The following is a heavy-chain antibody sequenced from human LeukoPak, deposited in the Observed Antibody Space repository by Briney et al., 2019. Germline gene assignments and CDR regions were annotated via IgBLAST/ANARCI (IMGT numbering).Heavy chain of an antibody. CDR3: ARELYDYVWGSYRYTGVGNWFDP. J-gene: IGHJ5*02. Sequence: ASVKVSCKASGYTFTGYYMHWVRQAPGQGLEWMGGIIPIFGAANYAQNFQGRVTITADESTSTAYMELSSLRSEDTAVYYCARELYDYVWGSYRYTGVGNWFDPWGQGTLVTVSS. CDR1: GYTFTGYY. V-gene: IGHV1-69*13. CDR2: IIPIFGAA. D-gene: IGHD3-16*02.